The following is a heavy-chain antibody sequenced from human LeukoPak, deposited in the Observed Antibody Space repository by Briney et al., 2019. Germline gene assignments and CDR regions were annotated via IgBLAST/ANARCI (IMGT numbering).Heavy chain of an antibody. V-gene: IGHV3-30*03. D-gene: IGHD3-9*01. CDR3: ARTGDYDILTGYPYYFDY. CDR1: GFTFSSYG. Sequence: GGSLRLSCAASGFTFSSYGMHWVRQAPGKGLEWVAVISYDGSNKYYADSVKGRFTISRDNPKNTLYLQMNSLRAEDTAVYYCARTGDYDILTGYPYYFDYWGQGTLVTVSS. CDR2: ISYDGSNK. J-gene: IGHJ4*02.